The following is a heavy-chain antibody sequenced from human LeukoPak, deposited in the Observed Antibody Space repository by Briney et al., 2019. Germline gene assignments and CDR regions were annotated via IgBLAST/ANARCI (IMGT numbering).Heavy chain of an antibody. V-gene: IGHV1-24*01. D-gene: IGHD1-1*01. Sequence: ASVKVSCKVSGYTLTELSMHWVRQAPGEGLEWMGGFDPEDGETIYAQKFQGRVTMTEDTSTDTAYMELSSLRSEDAAVYYCATGVERGNWNDARAFDIWGQGTMVTVSS. J-gene: IGHJ3*02. CDR1: GYTLTELS. CDR2: FDPEDGET. CDR3: ATGVERGNWNDARAFDI.